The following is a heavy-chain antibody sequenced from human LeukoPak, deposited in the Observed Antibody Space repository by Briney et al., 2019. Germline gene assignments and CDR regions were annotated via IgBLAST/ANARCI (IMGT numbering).Heavy chain of an antibody. CDR1: GITLSNYG. CDR2: ISDSGGST. D-gene: IGHD3-22*01. V-gene: IGHV3-23*01. J-gene: IGHJ4*02. Sequence: GGSLRLSCAVSGITLSNYGMSWVRQAPGKGLEWVAGISDSGGSTNYADSVKGRFTISRDNPKSTLYLQMNSLRAEDTAVYFCAKRGVVIRVILVGFHKEAYYFDSWGQGALVTVSS. CDR3: AKRGVVIRVILVGFHKEAYYFDS.